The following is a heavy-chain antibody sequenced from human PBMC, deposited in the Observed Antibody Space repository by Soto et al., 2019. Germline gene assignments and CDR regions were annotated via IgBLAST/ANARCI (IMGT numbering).Heavy chain of an antibody. J-gene: IGHJ4*02. V-gene: IGHV4-59*12. CDR2: IYYSGST. CDR1: GGSISSYY. Sequence: PSETLSLTCTVSGGSISSYYWSWIRQPPGKGLEWIGYIYYSGSTYYNPSLKSRVTISVDTSKNQFSLKLSSVTAADTAVYYCARASMVRGVHFEYWGQGTLVTVSS. CDR3: ARASMVRGVHFEY. D-gene: IGHD3-10*01.